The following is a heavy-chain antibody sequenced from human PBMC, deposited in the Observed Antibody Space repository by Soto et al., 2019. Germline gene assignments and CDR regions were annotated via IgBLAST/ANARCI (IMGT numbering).Heavy chain of an antibody. J-gene: IGHJ6*02. D-gene: IGHD3-10*01. CDR2: ISSYNGDT. Sequence: ASVKVSCKASGYTFTRSGISWVRQAPGQGPEWMGWISSYNGDTNYAQTFQGRVTMTTDTSTSTAYMELRSLRSDDTAVYYCARDSDTWFPRQTDPSRHKNGMDVWGQGTTVTVSS. V-gene: IGHV1-18*01. CDR3: ARDSDTWFPRQTDPSRHKNGMDV. CDR1: GYTFTRSG.